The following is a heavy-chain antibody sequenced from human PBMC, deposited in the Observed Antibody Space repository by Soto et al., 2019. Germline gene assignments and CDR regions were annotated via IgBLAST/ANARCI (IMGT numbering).Heavy chain of an antibody. CDR2: ISYDGSNK. J-gene: IGHJ6*02. D-gene: IGHD3-10*01. V-gene: IGHV3-30-3*01. CDR3: AREPVPPIPNYYGSGSHKDYYYGMDV. CDR1: GFTFSSYA. Sequence: PGGSLRPSCAASGFTFSSYAMHWVRQAPGKGLEWVAVISYDGSNKYYADSVKGRFTISRDNSKNTLYLQMNSLRAEDTAVYYCAREPVPPIPNYYGSGSHKDYYYGMDVWGQGTTVTVSS.